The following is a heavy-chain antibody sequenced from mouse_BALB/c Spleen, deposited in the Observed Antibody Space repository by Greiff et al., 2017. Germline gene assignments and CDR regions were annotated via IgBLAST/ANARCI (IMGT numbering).Heavy chain of an antibody. J-gene: IGHJ1*01. V-gene: IGHV1-4*01. D-gene: IGHD2-4*01. CDR3: ARRGDYDPYWYFDV. Sequence: QVHVKQSGAELARPGASVKMSCKASGYTFTSYTMHWVKQRPGQGLEWIGYINPSSGYTNYNQKFKDKATLTADKSSSTAYMQLSSLTSEDSAVYYCARRGDYDPYWYFDVWGAGTTVTVSS. CDR2: INPSSGYT. CDR1: GYTFTSYT.